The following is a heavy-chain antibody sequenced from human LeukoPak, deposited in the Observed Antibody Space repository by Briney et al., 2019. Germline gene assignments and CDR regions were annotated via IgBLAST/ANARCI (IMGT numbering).Heavy chain of an antibody. V-gene: IGHV3-23*01. D-gene: IGHD5-12*01. CDR3: ARDLGWLHYED. Sequence: PGGSLRLSCVASGFAFSNYSMNWVRQAPGKGLEWVSGIGGTGGFITYYAESVKGRSTVSRDNSKNKLYLQMNSLRADDTAIYYGARDLGWLHYEDWGQGTLVTVSS. CDR1: GFAFSNYS. CDR2: IGGTGGFIT. J-gene: IGHJ4*02.